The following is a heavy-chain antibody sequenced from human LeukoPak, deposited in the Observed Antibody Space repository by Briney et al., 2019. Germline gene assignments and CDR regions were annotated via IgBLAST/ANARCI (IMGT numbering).Heavy chain of an antibody. D-gene: IGHD3-22*01. J-gene: IGHJ4*02. CDR3: ARDLDYHDK. CDR2: IYYSGST. CDR1: GFTFSSYW. V-gene: IGHV4-39*02. Sequence: GSLRLSCAASGFTFSSYWMHWVRQAPGKGLEWIGSIYYSGSTYYNPSLKSRVTISVDTSKNQFSLKLSSVTAADTAVYYCARDLDYHDKWGQGTLVTVSS.